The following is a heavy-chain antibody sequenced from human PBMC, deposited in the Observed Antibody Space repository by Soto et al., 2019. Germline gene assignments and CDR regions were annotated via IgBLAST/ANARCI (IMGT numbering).Heavy chain of an antibody. CDR3: ARGGDYYDSSGHYILDL. Sequence: SVKVSCKASGGTFSGFAFSWVRQAPGQGLEWMGGILPIFRTPNYAQNFQGRLTITADESTTTAYMELSSLRSEDTAVYYCARGGDYYDSSGHYILDLWGQGTLVTVSS. D-gene: IGHD3-22*01. CDR1: GGTFSGFA. CDR2: ILPIFRTP. V-gene: IGHV1-69*13. J-gene: IGHJ5*02.